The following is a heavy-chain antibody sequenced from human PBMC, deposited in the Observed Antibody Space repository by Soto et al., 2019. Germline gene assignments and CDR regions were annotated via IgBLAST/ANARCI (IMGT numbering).Heavy chain of an antibody. CDR2: IYYSGST. Sequence: SETLSLTCTVSGGSISSVGYYWSWIRQHPGKGLEWIGYIYYSGSTYYNPSLKSRVTTSVDTSKNQFSLKLSSVTAADTAVYYCARGVTLVRGVIHTPYFDYWGQGALVTVSS. CDR1: GGSISSVGYY. J-gene: IGHJ4*02. V-gene: IGHV4-31*03. CDR3: ARGVTLVRGVIHTPYFDY. D-gene: IGHD3-10*01.